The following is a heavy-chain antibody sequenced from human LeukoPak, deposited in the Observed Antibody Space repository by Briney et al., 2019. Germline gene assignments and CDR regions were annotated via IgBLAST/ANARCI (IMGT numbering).Heavy chain of an antibody. CDR1: GFTFSSYA. D-gene: IGHD2-2*01. J-gene: IGHJ5*02. CDR3: VRDRNLGYCSSTSCSKLGNWFDP. V-gene: IGHV3-30*04. Sequence: GGSLRLSCAPSGFTFSSYAMHWVRQAPGKGLEWVAAISYDGRNKYYAASVKGRYTISRDNSKNTLYLQMNSLRAEDTAVYYCVRDRNLGYCSSTSCSKLGNWFDPWGQGTLVTVSS. CDR2: ISYDGRNK.